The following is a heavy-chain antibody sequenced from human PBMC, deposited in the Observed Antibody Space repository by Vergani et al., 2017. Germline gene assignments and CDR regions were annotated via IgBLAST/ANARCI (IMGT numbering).Heavy chain of an antibody. Sequence: QVQLQESGPGLVKPSETLSLTCTVSGGSISSYYWSGIRQPPGKGLEWIGYIYYSGSTNYNPSLKSRVTISVDTSKNQFSLKLSSVTAADTAVYYCARGSWFDPWGQGTLVTVSS. CDR1: GGSISSYY. V-gene: IGHV4-59*01. CDR2: IYYSGST. J-gene: IGHJ5*02. CDR3: ARGSWFDP.